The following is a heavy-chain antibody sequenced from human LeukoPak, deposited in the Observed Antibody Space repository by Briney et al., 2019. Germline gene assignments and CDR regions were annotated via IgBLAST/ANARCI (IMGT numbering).Heavy chain of an antibody. CDR2: ISGSGGST. D-gene: IGHD1-26*01. J-gene: IGHJ4*02. Sequence: GGSLRLSCAASGFTFSSYVMSWVRQAPRKGLEWVSSISGSGGSTYYADSVKGRFTISRDNSKNTLYLQMNTLRAEDTAVYYCAKDQRELLREYYFDYWGQGTLVTVSS. CDR1: GFTFSSYV. V-gene: IGHV3-23*01. CDR3: AKDQRELLREYYFDY.